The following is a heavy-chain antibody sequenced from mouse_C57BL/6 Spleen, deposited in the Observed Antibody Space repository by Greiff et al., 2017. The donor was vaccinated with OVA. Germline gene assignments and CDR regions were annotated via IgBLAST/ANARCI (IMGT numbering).Heavy chain of an antibody. D-gene: IGHD2-5*01. CDR2: IWSGGST. J-gene: IGHJ3*01. CDR3: ARPSYYSNLAWFAY. CDR1: GFSLTSYG. V-gene: IGHV2-2*01. Sequence: QVQLKESGPGLVQPSQSLSITCTVSGFSLTSYGVHWVRQSPGKGLEWLGVIWSGGSTDYNAAFISRLSISKDNSKSQVFFKMNSLQADDTAIYYCARPSYYSNLAWFAYWGQGTLVTVSA.